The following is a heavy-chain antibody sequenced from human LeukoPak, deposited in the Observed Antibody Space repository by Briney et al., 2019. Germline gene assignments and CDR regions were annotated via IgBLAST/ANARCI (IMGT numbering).Heavy chain of an antibody. V-gene: IGHV1-69*05. CDR2: IIPIFGTA. CDR1: GGTFISYA. J-gene: IGHJ4*02. CDR3: AREAVAGTTDY. Sequence: SVKVSCKASGGTFISYAISWVRQAPGQGLDWMGRIIPIFGTANYAQKFQGRVTITTDESTSTAYMELSSLRSEDTAVYYCAREAVAGTTDYWGQGTLVTVSS. D-gene: IGHD6-19*01.